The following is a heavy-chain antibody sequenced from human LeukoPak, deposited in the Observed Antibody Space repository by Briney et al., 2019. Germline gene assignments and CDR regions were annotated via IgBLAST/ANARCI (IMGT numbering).Heavy chain of an antibody. CDR1: GGTFSSYA. V-gene: IGHV1-69*13. Sequence: GASVTVSCTASGGTFSSYAISWVRQAPGQGLEWMGGIIPIFGTANYARKFQGRVTITADESTSTAYMELSSLRSEDTAVYYCARERDSGSYGAYYYYYYGMDVWGQGTTVTVSS. D-gene: IGHD1-26*01. CDR3: ARERDSGSYGAYYYYYYGMDV. CDR2: IIPIFGTA. J-gene: IGHJ6*02.